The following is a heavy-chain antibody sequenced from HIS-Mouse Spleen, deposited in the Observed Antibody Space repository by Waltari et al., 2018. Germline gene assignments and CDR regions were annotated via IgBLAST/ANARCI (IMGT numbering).Heavy chain of an antibody. CDR3: ARGGYRLGY. Sequence: QVQLVQSGAEVKKPGASVKVSCKASGYTFTGYYMHWVRQAPGQGLEWRGWINTNSGGTNNAQKFQGMVTMTRDTSISTAYMGLGRLRSDDTAVYYCARGGYRLGYWCQGTLVTVSS. V-gene: IGHV1-2*02. CDR1: GYTFTGYY. J-gene: IGHJ4*02. CDR2: INTNSGGT. D-gene: IGHD6-13*01.